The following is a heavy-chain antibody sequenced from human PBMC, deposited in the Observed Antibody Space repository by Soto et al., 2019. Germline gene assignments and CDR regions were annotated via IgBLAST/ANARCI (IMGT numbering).Heavy chain of an antibody. CDR1: GFTFSTYG. V-gene: IGHV3-30*18. CDR2: ISYDGSNK. Sequence: QVQVVESGGGVVQPGRSLRLSCAASGFTFSTYGMHWVRQAPGKGLEWVAVISYDGSNKYYADSVKGRFTISRDNSKNTLYLQMNSLRAEETAVFYCAEDHLPYTVTTRGSWGQGTLVTLSS. CDR3: AEDHLPYTVTTRGS. J-gene: IGHJ5*02. D-gene: IGHD4-17*01.